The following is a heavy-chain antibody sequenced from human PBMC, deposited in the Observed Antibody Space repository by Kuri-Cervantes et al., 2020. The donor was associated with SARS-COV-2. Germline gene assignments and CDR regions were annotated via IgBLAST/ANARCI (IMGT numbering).Heavy chain of an antibody. Sequence: ASVKVSCKASGYTFTNYGISWLRQAPGQGLEWMGWNNGYNDNTKYAQKPQGRVTMTTDTSTSTAYMELRSLRSDETTAYYCARGIVVVVAAMGYFDYWGQGTLVTVSS. CDR1: GYTFTNYG. V-gene: IGHV1-18*04. J-gene: IGHJ4*02. CDR2: NNGYNDNT. D-gene: IGHD2-15*01. CDR3: ARGIVVVVAAMGYFDY.